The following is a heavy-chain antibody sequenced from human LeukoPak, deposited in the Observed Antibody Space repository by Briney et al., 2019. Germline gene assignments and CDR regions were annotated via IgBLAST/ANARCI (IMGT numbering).Heavy chain of an antibody. CDR3: GKTDIYFNPIDY. D-gene: IGHD3-9*01. CDR2: IHRDGRT. J-gene: IGHJ4*02. V-gene: IGHV4-4*02. CDR1: GVTISSSER. Sequence: SETLSLTCAVSGVTISSSERWIWVRQPPGQGLEWIGEIHRDGRTRYNPSLKSRVTTSIDYSKNQFSLKVSSVTAADTAIYYCGKTDIYFNPIDYWGPGSLVTVSS.